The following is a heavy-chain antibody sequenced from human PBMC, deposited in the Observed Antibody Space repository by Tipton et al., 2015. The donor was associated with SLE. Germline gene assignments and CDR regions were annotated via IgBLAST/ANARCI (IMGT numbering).Heavy chain of an antibody. CDR1: GVSISSSY. Sequence: TLSLTCNVSGVSISSSYWSWIRQPAGKGLEWVGRIYTGGATDDNPSLKSRVTMSVDMSKNQIFLKMTSVTAADTAVYYCATNGHGETYEFFTEYLRHWGQGTLVTVSS. CDR3: ATNGHGETYEFFTEYLRH. J-gene: IGHJ1*01. V-gene: IGHV4-4*07. D-gene: IGHD5-12*01. CDR2: IYTGGAT.